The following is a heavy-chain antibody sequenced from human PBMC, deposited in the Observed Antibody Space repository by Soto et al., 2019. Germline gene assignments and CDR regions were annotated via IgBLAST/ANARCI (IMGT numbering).Heavy chain of an antibody. V-gene: IGHV1-18*01. J-gene: IGHJ6*02. Sequence: ASVKVSCKASGYTFNSYGISWVRQAPGQGLEWMGWISAYNGNTNYAQKLQGRVTMTTDTSTSTAYMELRSLRSDDTAVYYCARDRYCSSTSCYGGYYYGMDVWGQGTTVTVSS. CDR3: ARDRYCSSTSCYGGYYYGMDV. D-gene: IGHD2-2*01. CDR1: GYTFNSYG. CDR2: ISAYNGNT.